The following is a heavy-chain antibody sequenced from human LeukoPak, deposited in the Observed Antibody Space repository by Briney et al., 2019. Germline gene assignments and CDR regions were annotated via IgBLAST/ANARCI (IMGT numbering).Heavy chain of an antibody. CDR2: INAGNGNT. V-gene: IGHV1-3*01. CDR3: ARGMGTWIQLWPQYFQH. D-gene: IGHD5-18*01. Sequence: ASVKVSCKASGYTFTSYAMHWVRQAPGQRLEWMGWINAGNGNTKYSQKFQGRVTITRDTSASTAYMELSSLRSEDTAVYYCARGMGTWIQLWPQYFQHWGQGTLVTVSS. CDR1: GYTFTSYA. J-gene: IGHJ1*01.